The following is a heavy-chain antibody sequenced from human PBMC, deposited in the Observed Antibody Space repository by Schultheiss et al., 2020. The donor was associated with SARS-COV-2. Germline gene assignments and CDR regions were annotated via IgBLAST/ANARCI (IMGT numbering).Heavy chain of an antibody. Sequence: GGSLRLSCAASGFTFSDYWMHWVRQVPGKGLVWVSCIKSDGSIISYADSVKGRFTISRDNAKNTLFLQMNSLRADDTGVYYCAKDLHYWTSMDVWGQGTTVTVSS. D-gene: IGHD1-1*01. CDR2: IKSDGSII. CDR3: AKDLHYWTSMDV. J-gene: IGHJ6*02. CDR1: GFTFSDYW. V-gene: IGHV3-74*01.